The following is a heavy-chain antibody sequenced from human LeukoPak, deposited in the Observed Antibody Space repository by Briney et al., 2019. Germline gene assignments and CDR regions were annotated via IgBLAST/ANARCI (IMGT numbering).Heavy chain of an antibody. CDR3: VTGHYDSRMYFDL. V-gene: IGHV3-74*01. CDR2: IKFDGSLA. J-gene: IGHJ2*01. Sequence: GGSLRLSCTASGFTFSTYWIHWVRQVRGKELVWVSQIKFDGSLASYADSVKGRFTISRDNAKNTLYLQMNSLGTEDTAVYYCVTGHYDSRMYFDLWGRGTLVTVSS. D-gene: IGHD3-16*01. CDR1: GFTFSTYW.